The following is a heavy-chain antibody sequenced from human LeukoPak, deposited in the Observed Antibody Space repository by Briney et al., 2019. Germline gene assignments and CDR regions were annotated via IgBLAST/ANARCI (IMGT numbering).Heavy chain of an antibody. V-gene: IGHV4-34*01. CDR3: ARGGYYGTGNDFRFDP. CDR1: GGSFSGYY. CDR2: INHSGST. Sequence: SETLSLTCAVYGGSFSGYYWSWIRQPPGKGLEWIGEINHSGSTNYNPSLKSRVTISVDTSKNQFSLKLSSVTAADTAIYYCARGGYYGTGNDFRFDPWGQGTLVTVSS. J-gene: IGHJ5*02. D-gene: IGHD3-10*01.